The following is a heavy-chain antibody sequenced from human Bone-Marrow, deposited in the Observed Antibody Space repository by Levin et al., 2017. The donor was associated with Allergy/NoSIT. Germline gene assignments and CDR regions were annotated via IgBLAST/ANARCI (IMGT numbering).Heavy chain of an antibody. CDR2: IKPDGSDK. V-gene: IGHV3-7*01. Sequence: LSLTCVASGFTLSQYWMTWVRQAPGKGLKWVAKIKPDGSDKFYADSLKGRLTISRDNTRKSLSLQINNLRAEDTAVYYCARDSFSTSSGLDYYYGMDVWGQGTTVTVSS. CDR3: ARDSFSTSSGLDYYYGMDV. CDR1: GFTLSQYW. D-gene: IGHD2-2*01. J-gene: IGHJ6*02.